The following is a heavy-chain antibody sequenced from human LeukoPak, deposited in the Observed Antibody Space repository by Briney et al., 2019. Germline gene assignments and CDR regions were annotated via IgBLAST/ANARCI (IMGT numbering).Heavy chain of an antibody. V-gene: IGHV4-59*08. D-gene: IGHD3-10*01. J-gene: IGHJ4*02. CDR2: IYGNGST. Sequence: PSETLSLTCTVSGGSTSSYYWSWIRQPPGKGLEWLGDIYGNGSTDYNPSLKSRVTISGDTSKTQLSLKLSFVTAADTAVYYCARHHGSGSYYYFDHWGQGTLVTVSS. CDR1: GGSTSSYY. CDR3: ARHHGSGSYYYFDH.